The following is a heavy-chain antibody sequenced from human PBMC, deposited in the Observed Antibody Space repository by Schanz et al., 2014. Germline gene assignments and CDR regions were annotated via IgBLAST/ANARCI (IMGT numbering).Heavy chain of an antibody. CDR2: IEFSGGTT. Sequence: EVQLVESGGGLVRPGGSLRLSCTTSGLIFSTYTLNWVRQAPGKGLEWISGIEFSGGTTYYADSVKGRFTISRDNSKNTVYLEMNNVRVDDTAVYYCAKGVGGGLLLGSTFDNWGQGTMXTVTS. V-gene: IGHV3-23*04. CDR3: AKGVGGGLLLGSTFDN. CDR1: GLIFSTYT. J-gene: IGHJ3*02. D-gene: IGHD3-16*01.